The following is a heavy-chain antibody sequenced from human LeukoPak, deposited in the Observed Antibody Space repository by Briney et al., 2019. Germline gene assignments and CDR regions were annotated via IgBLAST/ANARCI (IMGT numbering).Heavy chain of an antibody. CDR3: AKDGARSGIAAAGTSPMDV. J-gene: IGHJ6*02. CDR1: GFTFSSYA. Sequence: HPGGSLRLSCAASGFTFSSYAMSWVRQAPGKGLKWVSSISGSDGITYYADSVKGRFTISRDNSKNTLYLQMNSLRAEDTAVYYCAKDGARSGIAAAGTSPMDVWGQGTTVTVSS. D-gene: IGHD6-13*01. V-gene: IGHV3-23*01. CDR2: ISGSDGIT.